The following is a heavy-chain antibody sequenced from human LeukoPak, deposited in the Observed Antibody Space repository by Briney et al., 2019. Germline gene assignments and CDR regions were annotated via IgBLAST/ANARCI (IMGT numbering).Heavy chain of an antibody. V-gene: IGHV3-7*01. CDR1: GFTFSSYW. CDR2: IKQDGSEK. Sequence: GGSLRLSCAASGFTFSSYWMSWVRQAPGKGLEWVANIKQDGSEKYYVDSVKGRFTISRDNAKNSLYLQMNSLRAEDTAVYYCARVPKVGTYYDILTGYKDYYGMDVWGQGTTVTVSS. CDR3: ARVPKVGTYYDILTGYKDYYGMDV. D-gene: IGHD3-9*01. J-gene: IGHJ6*02.